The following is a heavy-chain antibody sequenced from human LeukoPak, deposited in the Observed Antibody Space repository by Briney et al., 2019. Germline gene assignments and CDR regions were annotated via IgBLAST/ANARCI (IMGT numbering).Heavy chain of an antibody. CDR1: GFTFSTYW. Sequence: GGSLRHSCAASGFTFSTYWMHWVRQAPGKGLLWVSRINSDGGTIGYADSVKDRFTVSRDNAKSTLYLQMNSLRAEDTAIYYCVSDDGSNWLPFDYWGPGTLVTVSS. D-gene: IGHD3-10*01. CDR3: VSDDGSNWLPFDY. V-gene: IGHV3-74*01. J-gene: IGHJ4*02. CDR2: INSDGGTI.